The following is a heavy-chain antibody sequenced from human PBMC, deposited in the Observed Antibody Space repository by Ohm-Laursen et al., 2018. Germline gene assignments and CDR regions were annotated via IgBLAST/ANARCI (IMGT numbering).Heavy chain of an antibody. CDR2: IFWDDDK. Sequence: TTQTLTLTCTFSGFSLSTPGVALAWIRQPPRRAPEWLGNIFWDDDKRYSPSLKSRLTISKDTSKNQVVLTVTNMDPVDTATYYCARSPDYGGNSGWFDPWGQGTLVTVSS. V-gene: IGHV2-5*02. D-gene: IGHD4-23*01. J-gene: IGHJ5*02. CDR3: ARSPDYGGNSGWFDP. CDR1: GFSLSTPGVA.